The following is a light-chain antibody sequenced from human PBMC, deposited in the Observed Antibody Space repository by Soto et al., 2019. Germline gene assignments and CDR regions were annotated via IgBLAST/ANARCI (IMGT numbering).Light chain of an antibody. J-gene: IGKJ5*01. V-gene: IGKV3-15*01. CDR2: GAF. CDR1: QSVSSN. Sequence: EIVMTQSPATLSVSPGERATLSCRASQSVSSNLAWYQQKPGQAPRLLIYGAFTRATGIPARFSGSGSGTDFTLTISSLQSEDFAVYYCQQYNYWPPTFGQGTRLEIK. CDR3: QQYNYWPPT.